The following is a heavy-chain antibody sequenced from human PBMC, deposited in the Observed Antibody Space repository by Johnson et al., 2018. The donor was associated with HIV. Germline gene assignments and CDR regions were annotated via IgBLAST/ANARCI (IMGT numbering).Heavy chain of an antibody. V-gene: IGHV3-9*01. J-gene: IGHJ3*02. D-gene: IGHD6-6*01. CDR2: ISWNSGNI. Sequence: RLSCAASGFTFSSYAMSWVRQAPGKGLEWVSGISWNSGNIGYADSVKGRFTISRDNAKNSLFLQMNSLRDEDTALYYCARDQYSSSSEDGAFDIWGQGTMVTVSS. CDR3: ARDQYSSSSEDGAFDI. CDR1: GFTFSSYA.